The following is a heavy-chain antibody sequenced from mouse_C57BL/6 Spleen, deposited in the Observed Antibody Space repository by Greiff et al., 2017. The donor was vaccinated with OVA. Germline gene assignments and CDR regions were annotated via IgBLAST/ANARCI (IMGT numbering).Heavy chain of an antibody. CDR2: IDPSDSYT. D-gene: IGHD1-1*01. V-gene: IGHV1-69*01. CDR1: GYTFTSYW. J-gene: IGHJ1*03. CDR3: ARGGPNYGSSYWYFDV. Sequence: VQLQQPGAELVMPGASVKLSCKASGYTFTSYWMHWVKQRPGQGLEWIGEIDPSDSYTNYNQKFKGKSTLHVDKSSSTAYMQLSSLTSEDSAVYYGARGGPNYGSSYWYFDVWGTGTTVTVSS.